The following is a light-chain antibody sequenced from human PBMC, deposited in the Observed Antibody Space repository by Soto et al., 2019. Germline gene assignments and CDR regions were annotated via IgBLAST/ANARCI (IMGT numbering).Light chain of an antibody. Sequence: DIQMTQSPSTLSGSVGDRVTITCRASQTISSWLAWYQQKPGKAPKLLIYKASSLESGVPSRFSGSGSGTEFTLTISSLQPEDFAAYYCQQSYSTPITFGQGTRLEIK. J-gene: IGKJ5*01. CDR1: QTISSW. CDR3: QQSYSTPIT. V-gene: IGKV1-5*03. CDR2: KAS.